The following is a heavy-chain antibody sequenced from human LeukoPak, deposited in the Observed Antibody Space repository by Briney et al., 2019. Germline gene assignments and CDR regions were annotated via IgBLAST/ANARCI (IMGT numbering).Heavy chain of an antibody. CDR3: ARLTYCSSTSCPSGWFDP. J-gene: IGHJ5*02. Sequence: SETLSLTCTVSGASINKYYWSWIRQPPGKGLEWIGYIYYSGSTNYNPSLKSRVTVSVDTSKNQFSLKLSSVTAADTAVYYCARLTYCSSTSCPSGWFDPWGQGTLVTVSS. CDR1: GASINKYY. D-gene: IGHD2-2*01. V-gene: IGHV4-59*08. CDR2: IYYSGST.